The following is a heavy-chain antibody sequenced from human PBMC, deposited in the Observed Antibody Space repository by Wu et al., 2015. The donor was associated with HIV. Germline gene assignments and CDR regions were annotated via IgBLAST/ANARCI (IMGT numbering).Heavy chain of an antibody. Sequence: QVQLVQSGAEVKKPGASVKVSCKASGYTFIGYYIHWVRQAPGQGLEWMGSINPKSGDTSYAQNFQDRVTVTRDTSITTAYMELRRLTSDDTAIYYCGRQSLLDIWGQGQWSPSLQ. J-gene: IGHJ3*02. V-gene: IGHV1-2*02. CDR2: INPKSGDT. D-gene: IGHD1-26*01. CDR3: GRQSLLDI. CDR1: GYTFIGYY.